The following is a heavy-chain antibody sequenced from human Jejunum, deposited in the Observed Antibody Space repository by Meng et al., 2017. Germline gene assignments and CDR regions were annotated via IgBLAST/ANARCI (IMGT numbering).Heavy chain of an antibody. CDR1: GYPFTGHF. J-gene: IGHJ3*02. CDR2: INPNSGGT. V-gene: IGHV1-2*02. Sequence: QVQLVQSGAEVKKPGASVKVSCKASGYPFTGHFLPWVRQAPGQGLEWMGLINPNSGGTKYAQKFQGRVTMTWDTSISTAYVELPRLRSDDTAIYYCARGGVLAGTGDTDAFDIWGQGTMVTVSS. D-gene: IGHD6-19*01. CDR3: ARGGVLAGTGDTDAFDI.